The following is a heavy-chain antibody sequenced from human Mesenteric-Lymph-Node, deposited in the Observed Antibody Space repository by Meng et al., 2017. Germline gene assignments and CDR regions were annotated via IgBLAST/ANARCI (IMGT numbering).Heavy chain of an antibody. J-gene: IGHJ6*02. CDR2: ISSSGSTT. Sequence: GESLKISCEASGFTFSSYEMNWVRQAPGKGLEWVSYISSSGSTTYYADSVKGRFTISRDNAKNSLYLQMNSLRAEDTAVYYCASNDYSRPRYGMDVWGQGTTVTVSS. D-gene: IGHD4-11*01. V-gene: IGHV3-48*03. CDR3: ASNDYSRPRYGMDV. CDR1: GFTFSSYE.